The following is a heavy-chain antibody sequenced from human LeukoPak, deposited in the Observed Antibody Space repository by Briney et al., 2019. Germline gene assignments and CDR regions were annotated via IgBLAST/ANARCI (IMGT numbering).Heavy chain of an antibody. Sequence: KSSETLSLTCGVSGYSISSGYYWGWIRQPPGKGLEWIGTIYHTGSTYYNPSLKSRVTMSMDTSKNQFSLKLTSVTAADTAVYYCAREPSTAPMTGPDYWGQGTLVTVSS. V-gene: IGHV4-38-2*02. J-gene: IGHJ4*02. CDR3: AREPSTAPMTGPDY. CDR2: IYHTGST. CDR1: GYSISSGYY. D-gene: IGHD3-9*01.